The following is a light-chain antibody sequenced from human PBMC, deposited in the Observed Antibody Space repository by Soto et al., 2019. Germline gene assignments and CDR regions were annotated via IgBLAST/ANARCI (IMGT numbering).Light chain of an antibody. CDR1: QSVSRY. Sequence: EIVLTQSPATLSLSPGERATLSCRASQSVSRYLAWYQQRPGQAPRLLIYDTSNRVTGIPARFSGSGSGTYFTPTISSLEPEDFTVYYCQQRSSWPPTFGQGTKVELK. J-gene: IGKJ1*01. CDR3: QQRSSWPPT. CDR2: DTS. V-gene: IGKV3-11*01.